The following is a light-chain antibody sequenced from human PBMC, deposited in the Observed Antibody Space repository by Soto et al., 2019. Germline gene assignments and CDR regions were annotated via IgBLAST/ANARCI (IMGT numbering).Light chain of an antibody. CDR2: AAS. CDR1: QTIGTY. J-gene: IGKJ4*01. Sequence: DIPMTQSPSSLSASVGDRVTITCRASQTIGTYLYWYQQKPGKAPKLLIYAASSLQSGVPSRFSGSGSGTDFTLTISSLQPEDFATYYCQQSYSLPLTFGGGTKVDTK. CDR3: QQSYSLPLT. V-gene: IGKV1-39*01.